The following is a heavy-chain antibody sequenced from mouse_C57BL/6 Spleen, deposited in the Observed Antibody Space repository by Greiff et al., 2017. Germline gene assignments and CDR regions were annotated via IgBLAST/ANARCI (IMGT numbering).Heavy chain of an antibody. V-gene: IGHV5-9*01. CDR3: ASHDDYDNAWFAY. CDR2: ISGGGGTT. J-gene: IGHJ3*01. CDR1: GFTFSSYT. D-gene: IGHD2-4*01. Sequence: EVMLVESGGGLVKPGGSLKLSCAASGFTFSSYTMSWVRQTPEKRLEWVATISGGGGTTYYPDSVKGRFTISGDNAKNTLYLQMSSLRSEDTALXYWASHDDYDNAWFAYWGQGTLVTVSA.